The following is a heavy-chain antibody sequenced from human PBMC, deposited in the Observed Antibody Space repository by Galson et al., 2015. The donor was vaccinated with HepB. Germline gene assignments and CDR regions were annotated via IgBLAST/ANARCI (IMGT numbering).Heavy chain of an antibody. J-gene: IGHJ3*02. D-gene: IGHD1-26*01. CDR2: ISYDGSNK. V-gene: IGHV3-30-3*01. CDR3: ARVSGSHLAFDI. Sequence: SLRLSCAASGFTFSSYAMHWVRQAPGKGLEWVAVISYDGSNKYYADSVKGRFTISRDNSKSTLYLQMNSLRAEDTAVYYCARVSGSHLAFDIWGQGTMVTVSS. CDR1: GFTFSSYA.